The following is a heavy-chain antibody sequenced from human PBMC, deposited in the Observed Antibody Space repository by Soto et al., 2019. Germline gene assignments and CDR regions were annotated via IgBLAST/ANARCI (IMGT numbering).Heavy chain of an antibody. V-gene: IGHV1-69*01. CDR2: IIPIFGTA. J-gene: IGHJ6*02. CDR1: GGTFSSYA. D-gene: IGHD6-19*01. CDR3: ARDIAVAGTSYCYYGMDV. Sequence: QVQLVQSGAEVKQPGSSVKVSCKASGGTFSSYAISWVRQAPGQGLEWMGGIIPIFGTANYAQKFQGRVTITADESTSTAYMELSSLRSEDTAVYYCARDIAVAGTSYCYYGMDVWGQGTTVTVSS.